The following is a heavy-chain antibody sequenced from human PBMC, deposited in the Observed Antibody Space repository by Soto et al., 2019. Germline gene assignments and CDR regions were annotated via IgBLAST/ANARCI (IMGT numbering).Heavy chain of an antibody. J-gene: IGHJ6*02. Sequence: SETLSLTCTVSGGPVNSGSFYWSWIRQPPGKGLEWIGYIYYSGSANYNPSLKSRVTISMDTSKNQFSLQLTSVTAADSAVYYCARADWNFVVYFYGMDVWGQGTTVTVSS. D-gene: IGHD1-7*01. CDR1: GGPVNSGSFY. CDR3: ARADWNFVVYFYGMDV. CDR2: IYYSGSA. V-gene: IGHV4-61*01.